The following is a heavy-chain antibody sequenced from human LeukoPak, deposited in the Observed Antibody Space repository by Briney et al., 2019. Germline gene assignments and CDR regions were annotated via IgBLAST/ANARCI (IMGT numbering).Heavy chain of an antibody. CDR3: ASGGYYDSSGWDY. CDR1: GFTFSSFG. V-gene: IGHV3-7*01. D-gene: IGHD3-22*01. J-gene: IGHJ4*02. Sequence: PGGSLRLSCAASGFTFSSFGMSWVRQAPGKRLEWVANIKQDGSEKYYVDSVKGRFTISRDNAKNSLYLQMNSLRAEDTAVYYCASGGYYDSSGWDYWGQGTLVTVSS. CDR2: IKQDGSEK.